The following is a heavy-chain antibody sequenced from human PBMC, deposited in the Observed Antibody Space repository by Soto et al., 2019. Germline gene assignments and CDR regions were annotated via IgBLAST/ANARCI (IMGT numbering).Heavy chain of an antibody. J-gene: IGHJ1*01. CDR3: AREENCSDGICYSEYFQR. CDR1: GYIFTAYS. CDR2: VNPSGGST. Sequence: SVKVSCKASGYIFTAYSMHWVRQAPGQGLEWMGVVNPSGGSTNYAQKFQGRITMTRDTSTSTVYMDLSSLTSEDTAVYYCAREENCSDGICYSEYFQRWGQGTLVTVSS. V-gene: IGHV1-46*01. D-gene: IGHD2-15*01.